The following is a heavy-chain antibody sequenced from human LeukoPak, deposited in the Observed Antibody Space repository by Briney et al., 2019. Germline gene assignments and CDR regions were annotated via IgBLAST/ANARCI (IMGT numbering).Heavy chain of an antibody. Sequence: SETLSLTCAVYGGSFSGYYWSWIRQPPGKGLEWIGEINHSGSTNYNPSLKSRVTISVDTSKNQFSLKLSSVTAADTAVYYCARVYGDYGFVGVDYWGQGTLVTVSS. J-gene: IGHJ4*02. CDR3: ARVYGDYGFVGVDY. CDR2: INHSGST. V-gene: IGHV4-34*01. D-gene: IGHD4-17*01. CDR1: GGSFSGYY.